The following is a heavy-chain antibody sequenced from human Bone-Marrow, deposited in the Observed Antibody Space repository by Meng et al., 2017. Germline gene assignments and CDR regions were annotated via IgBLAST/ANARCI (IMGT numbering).Heavy chain of an antibody. CDR3: ARGLGNCYFDY. CDR1: GFTFSSYG. V-gene: IGHV3-48*04. Sequence: GESLKISCAASGFTFSSYGMHWVRQAPGKGLEWVSYISSSGSTIYYADSVKGRFTISRDNAKNSLYLQMNSLRAEDTAVYYCARGLGNCYFDYWGQGTLVTVSS. J-gene: IGHJ4*02. CDR2: ISSSGSTI. D-gene: IGHD3-22*01.